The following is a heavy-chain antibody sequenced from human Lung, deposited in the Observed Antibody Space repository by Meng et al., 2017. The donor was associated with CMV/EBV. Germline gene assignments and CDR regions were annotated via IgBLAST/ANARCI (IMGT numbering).Heavy chain of an antibody. J-gene: IGHJ4*02. V-gene: IGHV3-7*01. Sequence: SCEASGFTFSDHWMGWVRQGPGKGLEWVANIKEDGSETYYLESVKGRFTISRDNARKSLYLQMDSLRAEDTALYFCARLPIDSTFFMQEYYFDFWGQGXRVTVSS. CDR1: GFTFSDHW. D-gene: IGHD2/OR15-2a*01. CDR3: ARLPIDSTFFMQEYYFDF. CDR2: IKEDGSET.